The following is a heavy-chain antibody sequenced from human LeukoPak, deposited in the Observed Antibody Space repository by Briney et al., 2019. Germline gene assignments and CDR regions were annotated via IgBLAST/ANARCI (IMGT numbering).Heavy chain of an antibody. CDR2: IKQDGSEK. CDR1: GFIFSSYW. CDR3: ARADYGDYGAY. Sequence: GGSLRLSCAASGFIFSSYWMSWVRQAPGKGLEWVANIKQDGSEKYYVDSVKGRFTISRDNAKNSLYLQMNSLRAEDTAVYYCARADYGDYGAYWGQGTLVTVSS. V-gene: IGHV3-7*05. D-gene: IGHD4-17*01. J-gene: IGHJ4*02.